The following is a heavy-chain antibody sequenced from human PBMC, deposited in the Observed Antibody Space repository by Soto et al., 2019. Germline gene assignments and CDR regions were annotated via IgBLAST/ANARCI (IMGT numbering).Heavy chain of an antibody. CDR1: GGSISSGDYY. J-gene: IGHJ5*02. D-gene: IGHD3-10*01. Sequence: SETLSLTCTVSGGSISSGDYYWSWIRQPPGKGLEWIGYIYYSGSTYYNPSLKSRVTISVDTSKNQFSLKLSSVTAADTAVYYCARGLVVPLLWDYGSGSSCFDPWGQGTLVTVSS. CDR3: ARGLVVPLLWDYGSGSSCFDP. CDR2: IYYSGST. V-gene: IGHV4-30-4*01.